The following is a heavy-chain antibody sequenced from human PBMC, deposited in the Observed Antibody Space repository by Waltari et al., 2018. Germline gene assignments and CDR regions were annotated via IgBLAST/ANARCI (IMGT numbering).Heavy chain of an antibody. CDR3: ARGRGYIAAAAQALDY. CDR1: GGSFSGYY. V-gene: IGHV4-34*01. CDR2: IIHSGST. D-gene: IGHD6-13*01. Sequence: QVQLQQWGAGLLKPSETLSLTCAVYGGSFSGYYWSWIRQTPGKGLGWLGEIIHSGSTNYNPSLSSRGTISLDTSKNQFSRKLSSVTAAETAVYYWARGRGYIAAAAQALDYWGQGTLVTVSS. J-gene: IGHJ4*02.